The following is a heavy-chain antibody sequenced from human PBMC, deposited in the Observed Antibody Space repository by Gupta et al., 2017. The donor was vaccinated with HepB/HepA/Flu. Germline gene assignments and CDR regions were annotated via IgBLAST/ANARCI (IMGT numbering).Heavy chain of an antibody. CDR2: ISSSSSDI. CDR3: ARARRDYCSSTSCYNRPDY. CDR1: GFPFSSYS. Sequence: EVQLVESGGGLVKPGGSLRLSCAASGFPFSSYSMTWVRQAQGKGLEWVSSISSSSSDIDYADSVKGRFTISRDNAKNSLYLQMNSLRAEDTAVYYCARARRDYCSSTSCYNRPDYWGQGTLVTVSS. J-gene: IGHJ4*02. V-gene: IGHV3-21*01. D-gene: IGHD2-2*02.